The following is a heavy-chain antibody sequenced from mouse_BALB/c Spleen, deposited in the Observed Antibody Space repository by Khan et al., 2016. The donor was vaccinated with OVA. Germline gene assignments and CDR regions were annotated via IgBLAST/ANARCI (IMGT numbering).Heavy chain of an antibody. CDR1: GYTFTSYY. CDR2: INPSNGGA. CDR3: ARSGYGNPFAY. V-gene: IGHV1S81*02. D-gene: IGHD2-1*01. J-gene: IGHJ3*01. Sequence: VQLQQPGAELVKPGASVKISCKASGYTFTSYYMYWVKQRPGQGLEWIGGINPSNGGAHFTEKFKNKATLTVDKSSSTAYMQLSSLTSEDSAVYYCARSGYGNPFAYWGQGTLVTVSA.